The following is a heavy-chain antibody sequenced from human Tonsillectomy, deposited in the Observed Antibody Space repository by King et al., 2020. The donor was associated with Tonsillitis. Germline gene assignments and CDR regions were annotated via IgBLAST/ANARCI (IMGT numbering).Heavy chain of an antibody. CDR3: AKGKDIVVVPTAIREYYFVS. J-gene: IGHJ4*02. CDR1: GFTFSSYA. D-gene: IGHD2-2*02. V-gene: IGHV3-23*04. CDR2: IITRGGTA. Sequence: VQLVESGGDLVQPGGSLRLSCAASGFTFSSYAMSWVRRAPGKGLEWVSTIITRGGTAYYADSMKGRLTISRDNSKSTLYLQLNSLRVDDTAIYYCAKGKDIVVVPTAIREYYFVSWGQGALVTVSS.